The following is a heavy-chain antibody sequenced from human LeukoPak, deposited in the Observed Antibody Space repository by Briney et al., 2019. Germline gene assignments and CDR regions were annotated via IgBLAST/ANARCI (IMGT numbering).Heavy chain of an antibody. J-gene: IGHJ4*02. CDR3: ASGAAAGMGGFDY. V-gene: IGHV4-34*01. Sequence: SETLSLTCAVYGGSFSGYYWSWIRQPPGKGLEWVGEINHSGSTNYNPSLKSRVTISVDTSKNQFSLKLSSVTAADTAVYYCASGAAAGMGGFDYWGQGTLVTVSS. D-gene: IGHD6-13*01. CDR2: INHSGST. CDR1: GGSFSGYY.